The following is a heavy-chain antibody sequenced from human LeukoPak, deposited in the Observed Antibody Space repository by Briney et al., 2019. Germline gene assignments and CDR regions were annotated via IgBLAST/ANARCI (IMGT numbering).Heavy chain of an antibody. J-gene: IGHJ3*02. D-gene: IGHD2-15*01. CDR2: IWYDGSNK. CDR1: GFTFSSYG. CDR3: ARDLGYCSGGSCYEGAFDI. V-gene: IGHV3-33*01. Sequence: GGSLRLSCAASGFTFSSYGMHWVRQAPGKGLEWVAVIWYDGSNKYYADSVKGRFTISRDNSKNTQYLQMNSQRAEATAVYYCARDLGYCSGGSCYEGAFDIWGQGTMVTVSS.